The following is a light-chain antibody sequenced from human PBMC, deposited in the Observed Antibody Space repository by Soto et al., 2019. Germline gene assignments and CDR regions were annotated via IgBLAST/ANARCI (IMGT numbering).Light chain of an antibody. V-gene: IGKV1-5*03. CDR1: RPISSW. Sequence: DFQMTQSPSTLSASVGDRVTITCRASRPISSWVAWYQQKPGKAPMLLISKASSLESGVPSRFSGSGSGTEFTLTISSLQPDDFATYFCQRYDSPWTFGQGTKVEIK. CDR2: KAS. CDR3: QRYDSPWT. J-gene: IGKJ1*01.